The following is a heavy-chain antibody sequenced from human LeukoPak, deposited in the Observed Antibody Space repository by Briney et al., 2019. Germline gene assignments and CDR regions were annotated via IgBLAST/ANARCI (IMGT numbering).Heavy chain of an antibody. J-gene: IGHJ4*02. Sequence: PGGSLRLSCAASGFIFSYYAMHWVRQAPGEGLEWVAVISYDGSKKYYGVSVKGLFTISRDNSKNTLYLQMNSLRGEDTAVYYCARDQTGTYNVDSWGQGTLVTVSS. CDR1: GFIFSYYA. D-gene: IGHD1-26*01. V-gene: IGHV3-30*04. CDR2: ISYDGSKK. CDR3: ARDQTGTYNVDS.